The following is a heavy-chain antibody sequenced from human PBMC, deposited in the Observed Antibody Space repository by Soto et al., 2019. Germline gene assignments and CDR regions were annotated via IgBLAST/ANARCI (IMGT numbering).Heavy chain of an antibody. Sequence: PSETLSLTCTVSGGSINSGGYSWTWIRQPPGKGLEWIGSIYSSGSTYYNPSLKSRVTISVDTSKNQFSLKLSSVTAADTAVYYCARSDGRYWGQGTLVTVSS. V-gene: IGHV4-39*07. CDR3: ARSDGRY. CDR1: GGSINSGGYS. CDR2: IYSSGST. J-gene: IGHJ4*02.